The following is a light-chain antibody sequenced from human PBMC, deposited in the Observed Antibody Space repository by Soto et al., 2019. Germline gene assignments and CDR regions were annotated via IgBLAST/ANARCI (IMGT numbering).Light chain of an antibody. CDR3: QQVNGFPVT. CDR2: AAS. CDR1: QDIRSS. Sequence: DIQLTQSPSFLSASVGDRVTITCRASQDIRSSLAWYQQKPGKAPKLLIYAASTLQSGVPSRFSGSAPGTDFILTITRLQPEDFATYYCQQVNGFPVTFGQGTRLEIK. J-gene: IGKJ5*01. V-gene: IGKV1-9*01.